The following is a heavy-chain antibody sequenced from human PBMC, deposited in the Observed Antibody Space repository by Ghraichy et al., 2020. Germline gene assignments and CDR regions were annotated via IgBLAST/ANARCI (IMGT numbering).Heavy chain of an antibody. CDR2: IRYNGCNK. CDR1: RFTFSSYG. V-gene: IGHV3-30*02. J-gene: IGHJ6*02. CDR3: AKDLATTNYSYGLDV. D-gene: IGHD1-26*01. Sequence: GGSLRLSCAASRFTFSSYGMHWVRQAPGKGLEWVAFIRYNGCNKYYADSVKGRFTISRDNSKNTLYLQMNSLRAEDTAVYYCAKDLATTNYSYGLDVWGQGTTVTVSS.